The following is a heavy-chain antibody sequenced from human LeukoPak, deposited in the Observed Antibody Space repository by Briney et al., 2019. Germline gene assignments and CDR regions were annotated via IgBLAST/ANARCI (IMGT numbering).Heavy chain of an antibody. J-gene: IGHJ4*02. CDR3: ARLNGYNLDY. CDR1: GGSISSYY. V-gene: IGHV4-59*01. Sequence: SETLSLTCSVSGGSISSYYWSWIRQPPGKGLEWIGYISYSGSANYNPSLKSRVTISVDASKNQFSLKLNSVTAADTAVYYCARLNGYNLDYWGQGTLVTVSS. CDR2: ISYSGSA. D-gene: IGHD5-24*01.